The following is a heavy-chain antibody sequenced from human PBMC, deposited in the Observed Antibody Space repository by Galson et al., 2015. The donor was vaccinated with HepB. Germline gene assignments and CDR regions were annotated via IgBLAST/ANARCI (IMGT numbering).Heavy chain of an antibody. V-gene: IGHV1-69*05. CDR1: GGTFSSYA. CDR3: ARDAGHYVSSGYGFDP. D-gene: IGHD3-22*01. Sequence: SVKVSCKASGGTFSSYAISWVRQAPGQGLEWMGEIIHIYGTANYAQKFQGRVTITTDESTSTAYMELSSLRSEDRGVYYCARDAGHYVSSGYGFDPWGQGTLVTVSS. CDR2: IIHIYGTA. J-gene: IGHJ5*02.